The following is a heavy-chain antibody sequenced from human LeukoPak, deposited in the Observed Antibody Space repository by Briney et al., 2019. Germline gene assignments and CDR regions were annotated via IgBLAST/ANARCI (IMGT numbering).Heavy chain of an antibody. J-gene: IGHJ4*02. CDR1: GFTVSNNY. D-gene: IGHD5-12*01. CDR3: ARDRRGYSAYDYEACLDY. Sequence: GGSLRLSCAASGFTVSNNYMSWVRQAPGKGLEWVSLIYSSGSTHYADSAKGRFTISRDNSKNTLYLRMNSLRAEDTAMYYCARDRRGYSAYDYEACLDYWGQGTLVTVSS. V-gene: IGHV3-66*03. CDR2: IYSSGST.